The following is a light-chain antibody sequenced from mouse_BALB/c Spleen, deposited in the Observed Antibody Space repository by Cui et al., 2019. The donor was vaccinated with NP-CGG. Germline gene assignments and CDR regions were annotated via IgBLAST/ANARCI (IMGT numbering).Light chain of an antibody. CDR3: ALWYSNHWV. CDR1: TGAVTTSNY. Sequence: QDVVHQESALTTSPGETVTLTCRSSTGAVTTSNYANWVQEKPDHLFTGLIGGTNNRAPGVPARFSGSLIGDKAALTITGAQTEDEAIYFCALWYSNHWVFGGGTKLTVL. J-gene: IGLJ1*01. V-gene: IGLV1*01. CDR2: GTN.